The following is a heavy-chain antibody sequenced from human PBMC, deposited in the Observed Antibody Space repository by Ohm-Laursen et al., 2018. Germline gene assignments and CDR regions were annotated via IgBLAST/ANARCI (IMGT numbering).Heavy chain of an antibody. CDR3: AKGGGSWKYYYYGMDV. CDR2: ISYDGSNK. J-gene: IGHJ6*02. D-gene: IGHD1-1*01. V-gene: IGHV3-30*18. Sequence: SSLRLSCAASGFTFSSYGMHWVRQAPGKGLEWVAVISYDGSNKYYADSVKGRFTISRDNSKNTLYLQMNSLRAEDTAVYYCAKGGGSWKYYYYGMDVWGQGTTVTVSS. CDR1: GFTFSSYG.